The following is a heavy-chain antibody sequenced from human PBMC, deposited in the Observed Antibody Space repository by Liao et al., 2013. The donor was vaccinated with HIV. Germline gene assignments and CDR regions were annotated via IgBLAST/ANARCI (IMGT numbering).Heavy chain of an antibody. Sequence: IQLHQWGAGLLRPSETLSLNCTVSGGSFNGYFWSWIRQTPGKGLEWIGEIQHTGATNYNPSLKTRLRISADTSKNQFSLHLRSLSAADTAVYYCARRVGVMVGQVYDYYYMDAWGKGTTVIVSS. J-gene: IGHJ6*03. CDR3: ARRVGVMVGQVYDYYYMDA. V-gene: IGHV4-34*01. D-gene: IGHD2-21*01. CDR1: GGSFNGYF. CDR2: IQHTGAT.